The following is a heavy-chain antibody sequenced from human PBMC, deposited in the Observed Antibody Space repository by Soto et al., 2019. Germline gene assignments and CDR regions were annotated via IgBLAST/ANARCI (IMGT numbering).Heavy chain of an antibody. CDR1: GGSVSSGSYY. CDR3: ARDRESDYYYYGMDV. Sequence: SETLSLTCTVSGGSVSSGSYYWSWIRQPPGKGLEWIGYIYYSGSTNYNPSLKSRVTIPVDTSKNQFSLKLSSVTAADTAVYYCARDRESDYYYYGMDVWGQGTTVTVS. J-gene: IGHJ6*02. D-gene: IGHD1-26*01. CDR2: IYYSGST. V-gene: IGHV4-61*01.